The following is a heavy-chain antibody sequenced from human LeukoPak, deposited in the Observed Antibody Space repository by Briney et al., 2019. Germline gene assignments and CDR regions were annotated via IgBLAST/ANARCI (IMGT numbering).Heavy chain of an antibody. CDR2: INPNSGGT. V-gene: IGHV1-2*02. CDR3: ARANYMVRGVTHFDY. Sequence: ASVKVSCKASGYTFTGYYMHWVRPAPGQGLEWMGWINPNSGGTNYAQKFQGRVTMTRDTPISTAYMELSRLRSDDTAVYYCARANYMVRGVTHFDYWGQGTLVTVSS. CDR1: GYTFTGYY. J-gene: IGHJ4*02. D-gene: IGHD3-10*01.